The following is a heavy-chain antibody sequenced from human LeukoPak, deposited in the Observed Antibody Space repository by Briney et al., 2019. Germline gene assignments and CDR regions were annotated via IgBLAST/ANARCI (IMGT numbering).Heavy chain of an antibody. Sequence: PGGSLRLSCSASGFTFSSYGMHWVRQAPGKGLEWVAVIWYDGSNKYYADSVKGRFTISRDNSKNTLHLQMNSLRAEDTAVYYCARGFGWDPFDYWGQGTLVTVSS. CDR3: ARGFGWDPFDY. CDR2: IWYDGSNK. D-gene: IGHD6-19*01. J-gene: IGHJ4*02. CDR1: GFTFSSYG. V-gene: IGHV3-33*08.